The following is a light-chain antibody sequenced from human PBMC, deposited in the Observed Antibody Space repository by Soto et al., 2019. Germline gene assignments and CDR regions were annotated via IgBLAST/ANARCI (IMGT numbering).Light chain of an antibody. CDR3: QQYNNWPSIT. Sequence: EIVLTQSPGTLSVSPGERATLSCRASQSVSSNLAWYQQKPGQAPRLLIYDASTRATGIPARFSGSGSGTEFTLTISSLQSEDFAVYYCQQYNNWPSITFGQGTRLEIK. CDR1: QSVSSN. CDR2: DAS. V-gene: IGKV3-15*01. J-gene: IGKJ5*01.